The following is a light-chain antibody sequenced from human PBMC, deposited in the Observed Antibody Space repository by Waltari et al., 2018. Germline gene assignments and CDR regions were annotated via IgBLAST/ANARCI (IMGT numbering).Light chain of an antibody. J-gene: IGKJ4*01. Sequence: DIQMTQSPSTLSASVGDRVTITCRASQSIGSLLAWYQQKPGKAPKLLIYDASSLESGVPSRFSGSGSGTEFTLTINSLQPDDFATYYCLQYNDYPFTFGGGTKVEI. V-gene: IGKV1-5*01. CDR3: LQYNDYPFT. CDR2: DAS. CDR1: QSIGSL.